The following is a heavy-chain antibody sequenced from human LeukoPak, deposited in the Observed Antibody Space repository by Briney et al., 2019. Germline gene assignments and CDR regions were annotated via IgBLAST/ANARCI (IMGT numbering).Heavy chain of an antibody. CDR3: ARDAPPVVGAKVRWFDP. V-gene: IGHV1-2*02. D-gene: IGHD1-26*01. Sequence: ASVKVSCKASGYTFTGYYMHWVRQAPGQGLEWMGWINPNSGGTNYAQKFQGRVTMTRDTSISTAYMELSRLRSDDTAVYYCARDAPPVVGAKVRWFDPWGQGTLVTVPS. CDR1: GYTFTGYY. J-gene: IGHJ5*02. CDR2: INPNSGGT.